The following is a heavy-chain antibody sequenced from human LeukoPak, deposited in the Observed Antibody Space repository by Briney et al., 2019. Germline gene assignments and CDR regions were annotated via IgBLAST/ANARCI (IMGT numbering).Heavy chain of an antibody. D-gene: IGHD3-22*01. Sequence: GGSLRRSCAASGFTFSYNGMSWVRQAPGKGLEWVSSISSSSSYIYYADSVKGRFTISRDNAKNSLYLQMNSLRAEDTAVYYCARDTEINYYDSSGYPYYFDYWGQGTLVTVSS. CDR2: ISSSSSYI. CDR1: GFTFSYNG. J-gene: IGHJ4*02. V-gene: IGHV3-21*01. CDR3: ARDTEINYYDSSGYPYYFDY.